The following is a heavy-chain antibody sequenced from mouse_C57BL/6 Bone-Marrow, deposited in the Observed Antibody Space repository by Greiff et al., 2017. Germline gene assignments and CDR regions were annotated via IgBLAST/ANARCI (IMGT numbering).Heavy chain of an antibody. CDR1: GFTFSSYA. V-gene: IGHV5-4*01. J-gene: IGHJ2*01. Sequence: DVHLVESGGGLVKPGGSLKLSCAASGFTFSSYAMSWVRQTPEKRLEWVATISDGGSYTYYPANVKGRFTSSRDNAKNNLYLQMSHLKSEDTAMYYCARGRYSNFYFDYWGQGTTLTVSS. CDR3: ARGRYSNFYFDY. D-gene: IGHD2-5*01. CDR2: ISDGGSYT.